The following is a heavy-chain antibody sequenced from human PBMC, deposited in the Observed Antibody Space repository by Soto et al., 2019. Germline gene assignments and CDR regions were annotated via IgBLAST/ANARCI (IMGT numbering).Heavy chain of an antibody. V-gene: IGHV3-11*06. CDR3: ARTPDCTNGVCSAGFDY. CDR2: ISSSSSYT. CDR1: GFTFSDYY. J-gene: IGHJ4*02. D-gene: IGHD2-8*01. Sequence: QVQLVESGGGLVKPGGSLRLSCAASGFTFSDYYMSWIRQAPGKGLEWVSYISSSSSYTNYADSVKGRFTISRDNAKNSRYLQMNSLRAEDTAVYYCARTPDCTNGVCSAGFDYWGQGTLVTVSS.